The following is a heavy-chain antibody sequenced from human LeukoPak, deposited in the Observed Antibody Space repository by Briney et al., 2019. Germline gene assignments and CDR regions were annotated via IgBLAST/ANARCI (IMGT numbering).Heavy chain of an antibody. CDR3: ARPNITSYYDSRGYDAFDV. CDR1: GYRFNAYW. Sequence: GESLKISCKGSGYRFNAYWIARVRQMPGKGLEWMGIIYPDDSDTRYSPSFQGQVTISVDKSVRTAYSQWSSLKASDTAMYYCARPNITSYYDSRGYDAFDVWGQGTMVTVSS. J-gene: IGHJ3*01. V-gene: IGHV5-51*01. CDR2: IYPDDSDT. D-gene: IGHD3-22*01.